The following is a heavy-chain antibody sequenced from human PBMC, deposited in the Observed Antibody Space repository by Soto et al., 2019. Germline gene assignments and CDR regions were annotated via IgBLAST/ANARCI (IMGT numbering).Heavy chain of an antibody. Sequence: GGPMRLSCAASGFTFSRYAMSWVRQDPGKGLEWVSAISGSGGSTYYADSVKGRFTISRDNSKNTLYLQMNSLRAEDTAVYYCARPPTTIFGVVIIVRWGQGTLVTVSS. V-gene: IGHV3-23*01. J-gene: IGHJ4*02. CDR1: GFTFSRYA. CDR2: ISGSGGST. D-gene: IGHD3-3*01. CDR3: ARPPTTIFGVVIIVR.